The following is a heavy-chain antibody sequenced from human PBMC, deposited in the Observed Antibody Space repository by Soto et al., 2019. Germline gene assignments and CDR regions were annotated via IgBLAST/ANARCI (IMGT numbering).Heavy chain of an antibody. CDR1: GFTFSSYS. J-gene: IGHJ4*02. V-gene: IGHV3-21*01. Sequence: PGGSLRLSCAASGFTFSSYSMNWVRQAPGKGLEWVSSISSSSSYIYYADSVKGRFTISRDNAKNSLYLQMNSLRAEDTAVYYCARDKVLEQQLVPFYDYWGQGTLVIVSS. CDR3: ARDKVLEQQLVPFYDY. CDR2: ISSSSSYI. D-gene: IGHD6-13*01.